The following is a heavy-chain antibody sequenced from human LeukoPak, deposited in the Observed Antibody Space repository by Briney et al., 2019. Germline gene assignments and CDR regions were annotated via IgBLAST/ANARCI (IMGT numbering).Heavy chain of an antibody. Sequence: GGSLRLSCAASGFTFSSYGMSWVRQAPGKGLEWVSAISGSGGSTYYADSVKGRFTISRDNAKNSLYLQMNSLRAEDTAVYYCARSSSSWHYYFDYWGQGTLVTVSS. CDR1: GFTFSSYG. D-gene: IGHD6-13*01. CDR2: ISGSGGST. V-gene: IGHV3-23*01. J-gene: IGHJ4*02. CDR3: ARSSSSWHYYFDY.